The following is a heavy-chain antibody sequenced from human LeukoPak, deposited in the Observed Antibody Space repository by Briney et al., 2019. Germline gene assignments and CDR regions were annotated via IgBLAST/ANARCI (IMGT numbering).Heavy chain of an antibody. D-gene: IGHD1-26*01. CDR3: ARLVPWDGYFDY. V-gene: IGHV4-30-2*01. CDR2: IYHSGST. CDR1: GGSISSGGYY. J-gene: IGHJ4*02. Sequence: SETLSLTCTVSGGSISSGGYYWSWIRQPPGKGLEWIGYIYHSGSTYYNPSLKSRVTISVDRSKNQFSLKPSSVTAADTAVYYCARLVPWDGYFDYWGQGTLVTVSS.